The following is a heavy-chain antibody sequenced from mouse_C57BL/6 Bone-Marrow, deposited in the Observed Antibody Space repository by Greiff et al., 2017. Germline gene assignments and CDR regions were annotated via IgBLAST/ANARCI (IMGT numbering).Heavy chain of an antibody. Sequence: EVKVEESGGGLVKPGGSLKLSCAASGFTFSDYGMHWVRQAPEKGLEWVAYISSGSSTIYYADTVKGRFTISRDNAKNTLFLQMTSLRSEDTAMYYCARKEDDGYPYWYFDVWGTGTTVTVSS. CDR3: ARKEDDGYPYWYFDV. CDR2: ISSGSSTI. D-gene: IGHD2-3*01. CDR1: GFTFSDYG. J-gene: IGHJ1*03. V-gene: IGHV5-17*01.